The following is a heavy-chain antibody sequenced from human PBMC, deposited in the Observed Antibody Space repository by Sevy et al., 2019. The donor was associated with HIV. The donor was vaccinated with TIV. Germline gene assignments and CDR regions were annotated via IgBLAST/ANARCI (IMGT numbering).Heavy chain of an antibody. Sequence: GGSLRLSCAASGFTFSSYSMNWVRQAPGKGLEWVSSISSSSSYIYYADSVNGRFTISRDNAKNSLYLQMNSLRAEDTAVYYCARATGIAAAGGNWFDPWGQGTLVTVSS. D-gene: IGHD6-13*01. CDR1: GFTFSSYS. V-gene: IGHV3-21*01. CDR2: ISSSSSYI. J-gene: IGHJ5*02. CDR3: ARATGIAAAGGNWFDP.